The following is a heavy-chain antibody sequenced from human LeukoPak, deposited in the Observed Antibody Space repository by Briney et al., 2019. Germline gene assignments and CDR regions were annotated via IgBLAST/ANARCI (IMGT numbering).Heavy chain of an antibody. CDR2: ISGYNGDT. J-gene: IGHJ5*02. V-gene: IGHV1-18*01. CDR3: ARDRHPTVRGWFDP. CDR1: GYTFSNYG. D-gene: IGHD3-10*01. Sequence: ASVKVSCKTSGYTFSNYGIGWVRQAPGQGLEWMGWISGYNGDTNYAQNVQGRVTMTIDTSTTTAYMELNNLRSDDTAIYYCARDRHPTVRGWFDPWGQGTLVTVSS.